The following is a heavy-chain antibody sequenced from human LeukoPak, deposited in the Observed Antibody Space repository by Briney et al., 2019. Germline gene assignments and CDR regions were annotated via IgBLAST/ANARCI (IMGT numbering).Heavy chain of an antibody. Sequence: SETLSLTCTVSGGSISSSVSCWGWIRQPPGKGLGWIGSIYYSGSTYYNPSLKSRVTISVDTSKNHFSLKLSSVTAADTAVYYCARHADYVSYFDYWGQGTLVTVSS. V-gene: IGHV4-39*01. CDR1: GGSISSSVSC. J-gene: IGHJ4*02. CDR3: ARHADYVSYFDY. CDR2: IYYSGST. D-gene: IGHD4-17*01.